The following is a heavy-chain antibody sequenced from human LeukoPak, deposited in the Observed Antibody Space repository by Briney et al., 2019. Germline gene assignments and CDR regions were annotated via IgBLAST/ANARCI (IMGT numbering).Heavy chain of an antibody. V-gene: IGHV4-59*01. CDR2: IYYSGST. D-gene: IGHD4-23*01. Sequence: SETLSLTCTVSGGSISSYYWSWIRQPPGKGLEWIGYIYYSGSTNYNPSLKSRVSISVDTSKNQFSLKLTSVTTADTAVYYCTRGAAVYGGNSPYYFDYWGQGTLVTVSS. J-gene: IGHJ4*02. CDR1: GGSISSYY. CDR3: TRGAAVYGGNSPYYFDY.